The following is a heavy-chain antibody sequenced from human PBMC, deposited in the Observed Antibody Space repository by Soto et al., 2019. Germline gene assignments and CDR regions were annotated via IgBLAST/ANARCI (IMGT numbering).Heavy chain of an antibody. CDR1: GYTFTSYG. Sequence: QVQLVQSGAEVKKPGASVKVSCKASGYTFTSYGISWVRQAPGQGLEWMGWISAYNGDTNYAQKLQGRVTMTTDTSTSTAYMELRSLRSDDTAVYYCARDLSPYGDYVGFDYWGQGTLVTVSS. CDR2: ISAYNGDT. V-gene: IGHV1-18*01. D-gene: IGHD4-17*01. CDR3: ARDLSPYGDYVGFDY. J-gene: IGHJ4*02.